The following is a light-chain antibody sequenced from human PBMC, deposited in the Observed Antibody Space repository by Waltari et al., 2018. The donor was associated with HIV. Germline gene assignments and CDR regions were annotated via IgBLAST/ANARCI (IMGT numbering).Light chain of an antibody. CDR3: YSYSDTSSSYV. J-gene: IGLJ1*01. Sequence: QSALTQPASVSGSPGQSITISCTGTSTDLGNFNLVSWYQQYPGKAPKLLIYEVTKRPSGASNRFSASKSGNTASLTISGLRAEDEADYYCYSYSDTSSSYVFGTGTKVTVL. V-gene: IGLV2-23*02. CDR1: STDLGNFNL. CDR2: EVT.